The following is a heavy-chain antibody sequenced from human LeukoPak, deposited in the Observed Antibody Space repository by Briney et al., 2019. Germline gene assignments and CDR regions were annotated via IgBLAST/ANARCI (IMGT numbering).Heavy chain of an antibody. J-gene: IGHJ4*02. CDR2: IYYSGST. CDR1: GGSISNYY. CDR3: ARHSETCSGGSCFLDYFDY. Sequence: SETLSLTCTVSGGSISNYYWSWIRQPPGTGLEWIGYIYYSGSTNYNPSLKSRLTISVDTPKNHFSLRLTSVTAADTAVYYCARHSETCSGGSCFLDYFDYWGQGTLVTASS. D-gene: IGHD2-15*01. V-gene: IGHV4-59*08.